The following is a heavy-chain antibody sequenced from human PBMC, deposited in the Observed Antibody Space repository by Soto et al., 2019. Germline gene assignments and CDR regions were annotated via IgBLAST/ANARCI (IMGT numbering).Heavy chain of an antibody. V-gene: IGHV3-30*18. D-gene: IGHD3-22*01. CDR3: AKDTYYHDSSGYYVFDY. CDR1: GLTFSSYG. J-gene: IGHJ4*02. CDR2: ISYDGSNK. Sequence: GSLRLSCAASGLTFSSYGMHWVRQAPGKGLEWVAHISYDGSNKHYADSVQGRFTISRDTSKSTLFLQMDGLRPEDTAMYYWAKDTYYHDSSGYYVFDYWGQETLVTVPS.